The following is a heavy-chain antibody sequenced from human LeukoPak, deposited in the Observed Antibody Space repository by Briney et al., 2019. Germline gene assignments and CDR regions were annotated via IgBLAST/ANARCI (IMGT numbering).Heavy chain of an antibody. Sequence: ASVKVPCKASGYTFTGYYMHWVRQAPGQGLEWMGRINPNSGGTNYAQKFQGRVTMTRDASISTAYMELSRLRSDDTAVYYCARSITMVRGVIIFYWGQGTLVTVSS. V-gene: IGHV1-2*06. J-gene: IGHJ4*02. CDR2: INPNSGGT. CDR3: ARSITMVRGVIIFY. CDR1: GYTFTGYY. D-gene: IGHD3-10*01.